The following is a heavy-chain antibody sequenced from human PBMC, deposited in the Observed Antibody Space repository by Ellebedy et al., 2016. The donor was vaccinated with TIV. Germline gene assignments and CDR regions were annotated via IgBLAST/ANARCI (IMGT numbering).Heavy chain of an antibody. CDR3: ARQPGICSGGSCYYYGMDV. J-gene: IGHJ6*02. CDR1: GGSISSYY. Sequence: SETLSLTCTVSGGSISSYYWSWIRQPPGKGLEWIGYIYYSGSTNYNPSLKSRVTISVDTSKNQFSLKLSSVTAADTAVYYCARQPGICSGGSCYYYGMDVWGQGTTVTVSS. V-gene: IGHV4-59*01. CDR2: IYYSGST. D-gene: IGHD2-15*01.